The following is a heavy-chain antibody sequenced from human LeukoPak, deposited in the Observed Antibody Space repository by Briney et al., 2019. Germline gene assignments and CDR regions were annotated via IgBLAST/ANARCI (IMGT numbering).Heavy chain of an antibody. V-gene: IGHV4-59*01. CDR3: ARDHRGGYDEGGAFDI. CDR1: GGSISSYY. D-gene: IGHD5-12*01. J-gene: IGHJ3*02. Sequence: PSETLSLTCTVSGGSISSYYWSWIWQPPGKGLEWIGYIYYSGSTNYNPSLKSRATISVDTSKNQFSLKLSSVTAADTAVYYCARDHRGGYDEGGAFDIWGQGTMVTVSS. CDR2: IYYSGST.